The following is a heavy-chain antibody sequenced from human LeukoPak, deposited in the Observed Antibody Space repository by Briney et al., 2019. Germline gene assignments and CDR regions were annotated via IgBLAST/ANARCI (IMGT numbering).Heavy chain of an antibody. V-gene: IGHV3-7*01. CDR1: GFTFSNFW. Sequence: GGSLRLSCAASGFTFSNFWMSWVRQAPGKGLEWLANIKQDGSEKYYVDSVKGRFTISRDNAKNSLYLQMNSLRAEDTALYYCASLGYWGQGTLVTVSS. CDR2: IKQDGSEK. J-gene: IGHJ4*02. D-gene: IGHD3-16*01. CDR3: ASLGY.